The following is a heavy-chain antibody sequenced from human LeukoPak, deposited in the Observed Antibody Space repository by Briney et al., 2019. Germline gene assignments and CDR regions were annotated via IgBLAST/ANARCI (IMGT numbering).Heavy chain of an antibody. CDR3: VAGEFSFDY. CDR2: ISPDGRDT. J-gene: IGHJ4*02. V-gene: IGHV3-21*01. CDR1: GFTFTIYS. D-gene: IGHD3-10*01. Sequence: GGSLRLSCAVSGFTFTIYSMNWFRRAPGKGLECVSSISPDGRDTHYADSVKGRFTISRDNAKNSVFLQMNSLRAEDTAVYSCVAGEFSFDYWGQGALVTVSS.